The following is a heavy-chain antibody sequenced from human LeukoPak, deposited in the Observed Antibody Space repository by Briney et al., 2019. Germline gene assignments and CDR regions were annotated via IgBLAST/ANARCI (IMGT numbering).Heavy chain of an antibody. D-gene: IGHD6-19*01. J-gene: IGHJ4*02. CDR3: ARSIAVAGTGIDY. Sequence: SETLSLTCTVSSGSINGYYWSWIRQPPGKGLEWIGYGYFSWSSKYNPSLESRVSISLDTSKNQFSLKLSSVTAADTAVYYCARSIAVAGTGIDYWGQGTLVTVSS. CDR2: GYFSWSS. CDR1: SGSINGYY. V-gene: IGHV4-59*01.